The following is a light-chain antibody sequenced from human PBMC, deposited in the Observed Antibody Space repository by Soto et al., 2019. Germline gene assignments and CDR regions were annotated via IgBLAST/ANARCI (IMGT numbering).Light chain of an antibody. CDR1: QTISTY. CDR2: AAS. J-gene: IGKJ2*01. Sequence: DIQMTQSPSSLSASVGDRVTITCRASQTISTYLNWYQQNPGKAPKLLIYAASYLQNGVPSRFSGSGSGTDFTLTISSLQPEDFATYYCQKSSSIPYTFGQGTKLEIK. V-gene: IGKV1-39*01. CDR3: QKSSSIPYT.